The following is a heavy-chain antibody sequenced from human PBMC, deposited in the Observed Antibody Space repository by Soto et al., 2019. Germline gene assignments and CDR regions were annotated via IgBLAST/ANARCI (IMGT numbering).Heavy chain of an antibody. CDR1: GFTFDDYA. D-gene: IGHD3-3*01. CDR2: ITWNGVAM. V-gene: IGHV3-9*01. CDR3: AKSLLVIRQLYHYMDV. Sequence: EVQLVESGGGLVQPGRSLRLSCAASGFTFDDYAMHWVRQTPGKGLEWVSGITWNGVAMGYADSVKGRFTISRDDAKNSLYLQMNSLRPEDTALYYCAKSLLVIRQLYHYMDVWGKGTTVTVSS. J-gene: IGHJ6*03.